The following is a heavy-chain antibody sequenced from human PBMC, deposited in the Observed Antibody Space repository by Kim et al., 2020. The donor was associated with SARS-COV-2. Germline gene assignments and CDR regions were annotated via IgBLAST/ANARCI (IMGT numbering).Heavy chain of an antibody. V-gene: IGHV3-49*03. CDR3: TRDRRITMIVVVTLEYPTWFAP. Sequence: GGSLRLSCTASGFTCGDYAMSWFRQAPGKGLEWVGFIRSKAYGGTTEYAASVKGRFTISRDDSKSIAYLQMNSLKTEDTAVYYCTRDRRITMIVVVTLEYPTWFAPWGQGTLVTVSS. J-gene: IGHJ5*02. D-gene: IGHD3-22*01. CDR1: GFTCGDYA. CDR2: IRSKAYGGTT.